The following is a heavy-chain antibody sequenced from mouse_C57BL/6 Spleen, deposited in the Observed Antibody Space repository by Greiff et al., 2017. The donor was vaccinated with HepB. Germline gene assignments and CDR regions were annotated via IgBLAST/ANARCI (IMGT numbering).Heavy chain of an antibody. CDR3: AREGQTGTDY. CDR1: GYSITSGYY. V-gene: IGHV3-6*01. CDR2: ISYDGSN. D-gene: IGHD4-1*01. Sequence: LQESGPGLVKPSPSLSLTCSVTGYSITSGYYWNWIRQFPGNKLEWMGYISYDGSNNYNPSLKNRISITRDTSKNQFFLKLNSVTTEDTATYYCAREGQTGTDYWGQGTTLTVSS. J-gene: IGHJ2*01.